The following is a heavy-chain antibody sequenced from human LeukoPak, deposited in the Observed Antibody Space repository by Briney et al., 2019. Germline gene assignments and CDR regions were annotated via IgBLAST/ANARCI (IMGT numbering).Heavy chain of an antibody. V-gene: IGHV3-23*01. CDR1: GFTFSSYA. J-gene: IGHJ4*02. Sequence: PGGSLRLSCAASGFTFSSYAMSWVRQAPGKGLEWVSDISGSGGRTYYADSVKGRFTISRDNSKNTLYLQMNSLRVEDTAVYYCAKRSGVVTAIRGPFDYWGQGTLVTVSS. CDR3: AKRSGVVTAIRGPFDY. CDR2: ISGSGGRT. D-gene: IGHD2-21*02.